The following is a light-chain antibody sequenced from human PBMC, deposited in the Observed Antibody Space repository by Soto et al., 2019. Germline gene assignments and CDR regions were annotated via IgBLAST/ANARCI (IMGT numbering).Light chain of an antibody. CDR1: QSVSSSY. J-gene: IGKJ1*01. CDR3: QQYGHSPWT. V-gene: IGKV3-20*01. Sequence: EIVFTQSPGTLSLSPGERATLSCRASQSVSSSYLGWYQQKPGQAPRLLIYGASSRATGIPDRFSGSGSGTDFTLTISRLEPEDFAVYYCQQYGHSPWTFGQGTKVDIK. CDR2: GAS.